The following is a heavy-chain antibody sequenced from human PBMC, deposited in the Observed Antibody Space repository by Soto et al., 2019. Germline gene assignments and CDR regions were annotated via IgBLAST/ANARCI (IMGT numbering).Heavy chain of an antibody. Sequence: SETLSLTCTVSGGSISGYYWSWIRQTPGKGLEWIGYIYSSGSTNYNPSLKSRVTISLDTSKNQFSLNLSSVTAADTAVYYCARDNGGYYMDVWGQGTTVTVSS. CDR3: ARDNGGYYMDV. CDR2: IYSSGST. J-gene: IGHJ6*03. D-gene: IGHD2-8*01. V-gene: IGHV4-59*01. CDR1: GGSISGYY.